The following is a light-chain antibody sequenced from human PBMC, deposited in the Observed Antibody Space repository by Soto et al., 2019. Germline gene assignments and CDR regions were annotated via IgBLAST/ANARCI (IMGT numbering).Light chain of an antibody. CDR3: QQYKSYSAWT. V-gene: IGKV1-5*01. CDR2: DAS. Sequence: DIQMTQSPSTLSASVGDRVTITCRASQSINNWLAWYQQRPGKAPKLLIYDASSLEGGVPSRFSGSGSGTEFTLTISSLQPGDFATYYCQQYKSYSAWTFGQGTKVDIK. CDR1: QSINNW. J-gene: IGKJ1*01.